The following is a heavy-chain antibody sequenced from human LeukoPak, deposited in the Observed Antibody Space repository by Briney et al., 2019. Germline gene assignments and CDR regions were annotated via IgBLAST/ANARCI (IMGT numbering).Heavy chain of an antibody. CDR1: GFTFSSYG. CDR3: ARDPVLRFFVWTPPFDY. D-gene: IGHD3-9*01. Sequence: GGSLRLSCAAAGFTFSSYGMHWVRQAPGKGLEWVAVIWYDGSNKYYADSVKGRFTISRDNSKNTLYLQMNSLRAEDTAVYYCARDPVLRFFVWTPPFDYWGQGTLVTVSS. J-gene: IGHJ4*02. CDR2: IWYDGSNK. V-gene: IGHV3-33*01.